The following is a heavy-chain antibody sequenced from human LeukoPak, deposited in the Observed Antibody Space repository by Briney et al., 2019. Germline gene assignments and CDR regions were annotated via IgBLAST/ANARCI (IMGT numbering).Heavy chain of an antibody. Sequence: PGGSLRLSCAASGLTFSGYAMSWVRQAPGKGLEWVSTIAPSGGTTYYADSVKGRFTVFRDNSIKSLYLQMNSLGAEDTAVYYCARGKTYYFDSSRPGWFDPWGQGTLVTVSS. V-gene: IGHV3-23*01. CDR3: ARGKTYYFDSSRPGWFDP. CDR2: IAPSGGTT. CDR1: GLTFSGYA. D-gene: IGHD3-22*01. J-gene: IGHJ5*02.